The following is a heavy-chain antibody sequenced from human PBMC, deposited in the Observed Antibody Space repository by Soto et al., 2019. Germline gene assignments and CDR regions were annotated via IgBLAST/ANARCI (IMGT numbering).Heavy chain of an antibody. J-gene: IGHJ6*02. Sequence: GESLKISCKASGYSFTSYWIGWVRQMPGKGLEWMGIIYPGDSDTRYSPSFQGQVTISADKSISTAYLQWSSLKASDTAMYYCARFTTVTTSTQYYYYGMDVWGQGTTVTVSS. V-gene: IGHV5-51*01. CDR3: ARFTTVTTSTQYYYYGMDV. CDR1: GYSFTSYW. CDR2: IYPGDSDT. D-gene: IGHD4-17*01.